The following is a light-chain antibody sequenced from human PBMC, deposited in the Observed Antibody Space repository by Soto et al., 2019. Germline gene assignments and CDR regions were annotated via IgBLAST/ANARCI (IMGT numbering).Light chain of an antibody. V-gene: IGKV1-33*01. CDR1: QDISTY. CDR3: QKYNSAPLT. CDR2: DAS. J-gene: IGKJ4*01. Sequence: DIQMTQSPSSLSASVGDRVTITCQASQDISTYLNWYQQEPGKAPKLMIYDASNLETGVPSRFSGSGSGTDFTLTISSLQPEDVAAYYCQKYNSAPLTLGGGTKVDIK.